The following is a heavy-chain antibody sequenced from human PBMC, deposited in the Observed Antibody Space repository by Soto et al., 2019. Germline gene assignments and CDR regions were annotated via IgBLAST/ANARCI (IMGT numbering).Heavy chain of an antibody. CDR3: TTGQFLQGAAGPYYFDY. D-gene: IGHD6-13*01. Sequence: GGSLRLSSTASGGTFRNAWMSWVRQAPGKGLEWVGRIKSKTDGGTTDYAAPVKGRFTISRDDSKNTLYLQMNSLKTEDTAVYYCTTGQFLQGAAGPYYFDYWGQGTLVTVSS. J-gene: IGHJ4*02. V-gene: IGHV3-15*01. CDR1: GGTFRNAW. CDR2: IKSKTDGGTT.